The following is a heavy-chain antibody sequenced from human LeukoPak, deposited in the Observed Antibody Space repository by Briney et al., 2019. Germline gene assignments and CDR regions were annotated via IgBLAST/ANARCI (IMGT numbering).Heavy chain of an antibody. Sequence: ASVKVSCKASGYTFTSYYMHWVRQAPGQGLEWMGRINPNSGGTNYAQKFQGRVTMTRDTSISTASMELSRLRSDDTAVYHCAREGSNGDLDYWGQGTLVTVSS. V-gene: IGHV1-2*06. CDR1: GYTFTSYY. J-gene: IGHJ4*02. CDR2: INPNSGGT. D-gene: IGHD2-8*01. CDR3: AREGSNGDLDY.